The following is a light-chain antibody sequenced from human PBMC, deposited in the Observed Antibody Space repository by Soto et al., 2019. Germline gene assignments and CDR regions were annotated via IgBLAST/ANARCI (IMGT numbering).Light chain of an antibody. CDR2: DVT. CDR3: SSYTSSSTVV. J-gene: IGLJ3*02. Sequence: QSVLTQPASVSGSPGQSVTISCSGSSSDVGAYNYVSWYQRHPGKAPKLMIYDVTNRPSGVSNRFSGSKSGNTASLTISGLQAEDEAEYFCSSYTSSSTVVFGGGTKLTVL. V-gene: IGLV2-14*01. CDR1: SSDVGAYNY.